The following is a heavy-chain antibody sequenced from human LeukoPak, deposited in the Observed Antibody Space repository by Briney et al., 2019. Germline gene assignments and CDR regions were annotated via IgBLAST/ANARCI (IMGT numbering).Heavy chain of an antibody. Sequence: GGSLRLSCAASGFNFNKYDMTWARQAPGKGLEWVSTITGRSDKTYYTDSVKGRFVTSRDNSKDTLYLQMNSLRAEDTALYYCAKGGWLDDLGQGALVTVSP. CDR2: ITGRSDKT. CDR1: GFNFNKYD. J-gene: IGHJ4*02. CDR3: AKGGWLDD. D-gene: IGHD6-19*01. V-gene: IGHV3-23*01.